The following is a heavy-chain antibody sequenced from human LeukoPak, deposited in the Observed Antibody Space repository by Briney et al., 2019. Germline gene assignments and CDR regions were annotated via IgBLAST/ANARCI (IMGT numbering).Heavy chain of an antibody. J-gene: IGHJ4*02. D-gene: IGHD3-16*01. Sequence: SQTLSLTCAISGDSVSSNSVAWNWVRQSPSRGLEWLGRTYSRSKWYNDYAVSVKSRISINPDTSKNQFSLQLNSVTPEDTAVYYCARGLLQFGFDYWGQGTLVTVSS. CDR2: TYSRSKWYN. V-gene: IGHV6-1*01. CDR3: ARGLLQFGFDY. CDR1: GDSVSSNSVA.